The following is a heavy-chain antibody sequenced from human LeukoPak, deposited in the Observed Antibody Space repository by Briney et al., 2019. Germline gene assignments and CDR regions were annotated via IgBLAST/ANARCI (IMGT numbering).Heavy chain of an antibody. CDR3: ASPIAAAGLFDY. CDR2: ISSSSSYI. Sequence: PGGSLRLSCAASGFTFNTHNMNWVRQAPGTGLEWVSSISSSSSYIYYADSVKGRFTISRDNAKNSLYLQMNSLRAEDTAVYYCASPIAAAGLFDYWGQGTLVTVSS. J-gene: IGHJ4*02. V-gene: IGHV3-21*01. CDR1: GFTFNTHN. D-gene: IGHD6-13*01.